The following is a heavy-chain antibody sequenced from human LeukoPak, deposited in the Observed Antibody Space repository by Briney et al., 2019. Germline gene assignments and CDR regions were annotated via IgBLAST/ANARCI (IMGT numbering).Heavy chain of an antibody. CDR2: IIPMLGLA. D-gene: IGHD3-22*01. CDR3: ARGHSSGSRSAFDI. J-gene: IGHJ3*02. V-gene: IGHV1-69*04. Sequence: SVKVSCKASGGTFSSYAISWVRQAPGQGLEWMGRIIPMLGLADYAQKFQGRVTITADKSTSTAYMELSSLRSEDTAVHYCARGHSSGSRSAFDIWGQGTMVTVSS. CDR1: GGTFSSYA.